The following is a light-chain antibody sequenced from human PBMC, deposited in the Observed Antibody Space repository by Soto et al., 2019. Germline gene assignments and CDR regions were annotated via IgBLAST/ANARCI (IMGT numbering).Light chain of an antibody. CDR3: QQRSSWPIT. J-gene: IGKJ5*01. V-gene: IGKV3D-20*02. CDR2: GAS. Sequence: EIVLTQSPGTLSLSPGERATLSCRASQSVSNNYLAWYQQKPGQAPRLLIYGASNRATGIPGRFSGSGSGTDFTLTINSLEPEDFAVYYCQQRSSWPITFGQGTRLEIK. CDR1: QSVSNNY.